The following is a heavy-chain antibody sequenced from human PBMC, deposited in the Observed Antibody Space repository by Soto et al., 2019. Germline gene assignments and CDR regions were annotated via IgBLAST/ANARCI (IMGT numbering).Heavy chain of an antibody. CDR2: ISGSGGST. J-gene: IGHJ6*02. CDR1: GFTFSSYA. CDR3: ANALGGYSYGSLPLIYGMDV. Sequence: GGSLRLSCAASGFTFSSYAMSWVRQAPGKGLEWVSAISGSGGSTYYADSVKGRFTISRDNSKNTLYLQMNSLRAEDTAVYYCANALGGYSYGSLPLIYGMDVWGQGTTVTVSS. V-gene: IGHV3-23*01. D-gene: IGHD5-18*01.